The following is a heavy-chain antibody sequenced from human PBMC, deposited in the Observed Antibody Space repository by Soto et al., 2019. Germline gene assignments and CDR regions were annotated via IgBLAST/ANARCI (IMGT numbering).Heavy chain of an antibody. J-gene: IGHJ6*03. CDR3: ARDHYCSASTCFGCADV. Sequence: QVQLLQSGSLLKRPGSSVKISCQASGDTFITHTLNWVRQAPGQGPERVGRIIPLLGMTDYPQRFQGRVTLTSDKTTTAGYMIVGPLTSEHTAICYYARDHYCSASTCFGCADVWGTGPALTVS. D-gene: IGHD2-15*01. V-gene: IGHV1-69*04. CDR1: GDTFITHT. CDR2: IIPLLGMT.